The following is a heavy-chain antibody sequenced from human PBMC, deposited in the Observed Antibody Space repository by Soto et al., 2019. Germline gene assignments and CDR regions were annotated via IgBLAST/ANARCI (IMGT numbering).Heavy chain of an antibody. J-gene: IGHJ2*01. CDR1: GYTFTTYY. CDR3: ARGGNGDNVGYWYFDL. V-gene: IGHV1-46*01. Sequence: QVQLVQSGAEVKKPGASVEVSCKASGYTFTTYYIHWVRHAPGQGLEWMGVINPGGVSTKYAQKFQDRATMSSDTSSSKVYMDLSSLRSEDTAVYFCARGGNGDNVGYWYFDLWGRGTQVTVSP. CDR2: INPGGVST. D-gene: IGHD4-17*01.